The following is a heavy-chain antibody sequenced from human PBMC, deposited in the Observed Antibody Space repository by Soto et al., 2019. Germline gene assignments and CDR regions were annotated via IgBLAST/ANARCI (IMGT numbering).Heavy chain of an antibody. J-gene: IGHJ4*02. CDR3: ARENSYFDY. Sequence: QIQLLQSGAEVKKPGASVKVTCKASGYTFRNFGISWVRQAPGQGLEWMGWISAYNANANYAQKFQGRLTMTADTSTSTAYMELRSLRSDDTAVYCCARENSYFDYWGQGTLVTVSS. CDR1: GYTFRNFG. V-gene: IGHV1-18*01. CDR2: ISAYNANA.